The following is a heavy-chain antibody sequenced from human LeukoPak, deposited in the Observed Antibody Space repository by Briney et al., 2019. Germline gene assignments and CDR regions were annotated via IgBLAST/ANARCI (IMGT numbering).Heavy chain of an antibody. Sequence: PGGSLRLSCAASGFTFSSIAMSWVRQAPDKGLEWVSTISGSGGGTYYADSVKGRFIISRDDSKNTLYLQMNSLRADDTAVYYCAKDLGRYRNNFFDYWGQGNLVTVSS. D-gene: IGHD1-26*01. V-gene: IGHV3-23*01. CDR3: AKDLGRYRNNFFDY. CDR2: ISGSGGGT. J-gene: IGHJ4*02. CDR1: GFTFSSIA.